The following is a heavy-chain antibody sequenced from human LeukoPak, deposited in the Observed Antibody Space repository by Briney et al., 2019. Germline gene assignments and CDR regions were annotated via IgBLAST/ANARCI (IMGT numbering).Heavy chain of an antibody. CDR2: IWYDGSNK. D-gene: IGHD1-26*01. CDR1: GFTFSSYG. Sequence: GGSLRLSCAASGFTFSSYGMHWVRQAPGKGLEWVAVIWYDGSNKYYADSVKGRFTISRDNSKNTLYLQMNSLRAEDTAVYYCAKAPLGSYYVDYWGQGTLVTASS. J-gene: IGHJ4*02. V-gene: IGHV3-33*06. CDR3: AKAPLGSYYVDY.